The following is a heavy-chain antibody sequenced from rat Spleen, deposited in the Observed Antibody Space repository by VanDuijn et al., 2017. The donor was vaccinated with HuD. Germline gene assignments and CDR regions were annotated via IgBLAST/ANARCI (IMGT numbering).Heavy chain of an antibody. J-gene: IGHJ2*01. CDR3: ARDRGAFDY. CDR1: GFSLTSYN. V-gene: IGHV2-45*01. Sequence: QVQLKESGPGLVQPSETLSLTCTVSGFSLTSYNVHWVRQPPGKGLEWMGGMWSGGSTDYKSALKSRLSISRDTSKNQVFLKMNSLQSEDTTTYYCARDRGAFDYWGQGVMVTVSS. D-gene: IGHD4-3*01. CDR2: MWSGGST.